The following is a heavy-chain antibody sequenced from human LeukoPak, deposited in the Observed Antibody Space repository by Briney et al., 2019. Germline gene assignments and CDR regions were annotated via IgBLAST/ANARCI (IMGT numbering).Heavy chain of an antibody. CDR1: GFTFSSYS. CDR3: ARDEPTNLWFGELFSDLRASFDY. D-gene: IGHD3-10*01. CDR2: ISSSSSYI. V-gene: IGHV3-21*01. J-gene: IGHJ4*02. Sequence: GGSLRLSCAASGFTFSSYSMNWVRQAPGKGLEWVSSISSSSSYIYYADSVKGRFTISRDNAKNSLYLQMNSLRAEDTAVYYCARDEPTNLWFGELFSDLRASFDYWGQETLVTVSS.